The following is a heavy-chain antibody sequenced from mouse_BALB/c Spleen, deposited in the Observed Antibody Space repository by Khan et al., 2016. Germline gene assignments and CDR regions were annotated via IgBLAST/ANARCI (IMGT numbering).Heavy chain of an antibody. CDR1: GFTFNTNA. CDR2: IRSKSSNYAT. V-gene: IGHV10S3*01. CDR3: VGDTPFAY. Sequence: EVQLVETGGGLVQPRGSLKLSCAAAGFTFNTNAMNWVRQAPGKGLEWVSRIRSKSSNYATYYADSVKDRFTISRDDSQSMLYLQMNNLKTEDTAMYSCVGDTPFAYWGQGTLVTVSA. J-gene: IGHJ3*01.